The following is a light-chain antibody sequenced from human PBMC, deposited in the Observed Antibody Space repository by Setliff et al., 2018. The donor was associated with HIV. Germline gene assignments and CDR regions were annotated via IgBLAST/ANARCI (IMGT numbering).Light chain of an antibody. V-gene: IGLV2-14*01. CDR1: SSDVGGYRY. CDR3: SSFTSSNTLV. J-gene: IGLJ3*02. CDR2: AVS. Sequence: QSALTQPASVSGSPGQSITISCSGTSSDVGGYRYVSWYQQFPGKAPKLIIYAVSNRPSGVSNRFSGSKSGNTASLTISGLQAEGEADYYCSSFTSSNTLVFGGGTKVTVL.